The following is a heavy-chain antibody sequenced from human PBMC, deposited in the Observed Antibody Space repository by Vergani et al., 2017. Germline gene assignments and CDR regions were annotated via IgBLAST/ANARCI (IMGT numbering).Heavy chain of an antibody. CDR3: ARRGFYDYVVGNYRLRGGYYFDY. Sequence: QVQLVQSGAEVKKPGASVRVSCKASGYTFTSYAMHWVRQAPGQRLEWMGWINAGNGNTKYSQKFQGRVTITRDTSASTAYMELSSLRSEDTAVYYCARRGFYDYVVGNYRLRGGYYFDYWGQGTLVTVSS. CDR1: GYTFTSYA. CDR2: INAGNGNT. D-gene: IGHD3-16*02. V-gene: IGHV1-3*01. J-gene: IGHJ4*02.